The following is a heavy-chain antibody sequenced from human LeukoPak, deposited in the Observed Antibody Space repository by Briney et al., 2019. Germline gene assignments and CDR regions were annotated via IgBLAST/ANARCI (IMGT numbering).Heavy chain of an antibody. CDR3: AREGWEELGHYFDY. V-gene: IGHV3-53*01. Sequence: GGSLRLSCAASGFPVSSNYMTWVRQAPQKGLEWVSTIHSDGTTYYVDSVKGRFLISRDISQNTVYLEMDSLRAEDAAVYYCAREGWEELGHYFDYWGQGTVVTVSS. D-gene: IGHD1-26*01. CDR1: GFPVSSNY. CDR2: IHSDGTT. J-gene: IGHJ4*02.